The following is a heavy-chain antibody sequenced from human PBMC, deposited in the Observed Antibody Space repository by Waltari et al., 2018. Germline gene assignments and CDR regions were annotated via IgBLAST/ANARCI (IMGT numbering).Heavy chain of an antibody. V-gene: IGHV3-30*02. Sequence: QVNLVESGGGVVQPGGSLRPSCPTSGFTLRNFGMHWVRQAPGKGLEWVALIWFDGSDKFYADSVRGRFTISRDNSARTLYLDMDSLRLDDTAMYYCAKDAFGNTYLDFWGQGTLVTVSS. J-gene: IGHJ4*02. CDR3: AKDAFGNTYLDF. CDR2: IWFDGSDK. CDR1: GFTLRNFG. D-gene: IGHD2-2*02.